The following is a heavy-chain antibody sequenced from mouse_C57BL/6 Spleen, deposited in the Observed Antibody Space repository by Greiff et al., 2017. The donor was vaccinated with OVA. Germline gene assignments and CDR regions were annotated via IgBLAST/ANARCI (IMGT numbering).Heavy chain of an antibody. V-gene: IGHV1-18*01. CDR2: INPNNGGT. CDR1: GYTFTDYT. Sequence: EVQLQQSGPELVKPGASVKIPCKASGYTFTDYTLDWVKQSHGKSLEWIGDINPNNGGTIYNQKFKGKATLTVDKASSTAYMELRSLTSEDTAVYYCARPEGENYAMDYWGQGTSVTVSS. CDR3: ARPEGENYAMDY. J-gene: IGHJ4*01.